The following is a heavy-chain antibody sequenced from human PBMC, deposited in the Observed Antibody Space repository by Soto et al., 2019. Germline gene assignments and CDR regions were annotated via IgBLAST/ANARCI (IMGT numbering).Heavy chain of an antibody. J-gene: IGHJ4*02. CDR2: ISPSGGGT. Sequence: EVQLLESGGGLVQPGGSLRLSCAASGFTFSSYAMNWVRQAPGKGLEWVSGISPSGGGTYYADSVKGRFTISRDNSKNTLYLQMSSLRAEDTAVYYCAKDRDFWSGYYNGADNWGQGTLVTVSS. D-gene: IGHD3-3*01. CDR3: AKDRDFWSGYYNGADN. CDR1: GFTFSSYA. V-gene: IGHV3-23*01.